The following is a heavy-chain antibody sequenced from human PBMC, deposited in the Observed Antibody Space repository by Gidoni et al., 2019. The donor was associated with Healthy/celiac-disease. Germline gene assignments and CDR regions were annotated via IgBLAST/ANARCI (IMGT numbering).Heavy chain of an antibody. CDR1: AGTFSSYA. J-gene: IGHJ2*01. Sequence: QVQLVQSGAEVKKPGSSVKVSCKASAGTFSSYAISWVRQAPRQGLEWMGGIIPIFGTANYAQKFQGRVTITADESTSTAYMELSSLRSEDTAVYYCARIPSITIFGVVTYDYWYFDLWGRGTLVTVSS. CDR3: ARIPSITIFGVVTYDYWYFDL. V-gene: IGHV1-69*01. CDR2: IIPIFGTA. D-gene: IGHD3-3*01.